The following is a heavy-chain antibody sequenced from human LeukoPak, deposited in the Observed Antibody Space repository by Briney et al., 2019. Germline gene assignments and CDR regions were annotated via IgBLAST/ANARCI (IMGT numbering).Heavy chain of an antibody. V-gene: IGHV3-30*18. D-gene: IGHD2-2*01. CDR1: GFTFSSYG. J-gene: IGHJ4*02. CDR3: AKGSSHPTPNTYCSSTSCYLFDY. CDR2: ISYDGSNK. Sequence: GRSLRLSCAASGFTFSSYGMHWVRQAPGKGLEWVAVISYDGSNKYYADSVKGRFTISRDNSKNTLYLQMNSLRAEDTAVYYCAKGSSHPTPNTYCSSTSCYLFDYWGQGTLVTVSS.